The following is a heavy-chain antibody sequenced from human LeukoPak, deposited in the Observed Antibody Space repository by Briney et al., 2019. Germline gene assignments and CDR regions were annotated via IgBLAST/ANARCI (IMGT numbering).Heavy chain of an antibody. CDR2: LKSDGSSR. D-gene: IGHD3-16*01. CDR3: TRGGSYGDF. CDR1: GFTFRSYW. Sequence: GGSLRLSCEASGFTFRSYWMHWARQTPGRGLVWVSSLKSDGSSRTYADSVKGRFTISRDNTKNTLYLQMSSLIAADTAVYYCTRGGSYGDFWGQGTLVTVSS. V-gene: IGHV3-74*01. J-gene: IGHJ4*02.